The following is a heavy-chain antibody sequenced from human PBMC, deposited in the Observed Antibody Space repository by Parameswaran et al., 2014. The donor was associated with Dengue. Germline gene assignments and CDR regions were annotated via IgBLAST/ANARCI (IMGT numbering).Heavy chain of an antibody. CDR2: IYYSGST. V-gene: IGHV4-31*02. J-gene: IGHJ4*02. D-gene: IGHD2-8*02. CDR3: ARDQFRGVLSVGY. Sequence: RWIRQPPGKGLEWIGYIYYSGSTYYNPSLKSRVTISVDTSKNQFSLKLSSVTAADTAVYYCARDQFRGVLSVGYWGQGTLVTVSS.